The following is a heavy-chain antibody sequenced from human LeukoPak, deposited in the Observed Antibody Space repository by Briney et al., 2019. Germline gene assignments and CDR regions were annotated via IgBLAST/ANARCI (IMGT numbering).Heavy chain of an antibody. CDR3: ARGGVGATTRNYYYMDV. V-gene: IGHV1-69*05. CDR2: IIPIFGTA. J-gene: IGHJ6*03. CDR1: GGTFSSYA. Sequence: SVKVSCKASGGTFSSYAISWVRQAPGQGLEWMGGIIPIFGTANYAQKFQGRVTITTDESTSTAYMELSSLRSEDTAVYYCARGGVGATTRNYYYMDVWGKGTTVTVSS. D-gene: IGHD1-26*01.